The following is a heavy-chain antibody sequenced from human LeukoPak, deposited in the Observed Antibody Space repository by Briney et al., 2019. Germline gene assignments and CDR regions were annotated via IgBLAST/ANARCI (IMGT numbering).Heavy chain of an antibody. CDR2: IYTSGST. V-gene: IGHV4-4*09. CDR3: ARTIAARGAWFDP. J-gene: IGHJ5*02. CDR1: GGSISSYY. D-gene: IGHD6-6*01. Sequence: SETLSLTCTVSGGSISSYYWSWIRQPPGKGLEWIGYIYTSGSTHYNPSLKSRVTISVDTSKNQFSLKLSSVTAADTAVYYCARTIAARGAWFDPWGQGTLVTVSS.